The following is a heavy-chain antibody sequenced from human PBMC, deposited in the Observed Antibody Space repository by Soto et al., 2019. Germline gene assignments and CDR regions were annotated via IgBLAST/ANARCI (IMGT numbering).Heavy chain of an antibody. CDR3: GSPYSGSWCCLDF. CDR1: GFTFSSQW. CDR2: INGDGSTT. V-gene: IGHV3-74*01. Sequence: EVQLVESGGGLVQPGGSLRLSCAASGFTFSSQWMHWVRQAPGKGLVWVSRINGDGSTTSYADSVKGRFTISRDNAKNTVYRQMNSLRAEDTAVYYCGSPYSGSWCCLDFWGQGTLVTVSS. D-gene: IGHD6-13*01. J-gene: IGHJ4*02.